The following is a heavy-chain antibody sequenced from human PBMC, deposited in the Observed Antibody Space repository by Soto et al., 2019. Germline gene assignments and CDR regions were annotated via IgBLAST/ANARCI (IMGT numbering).Heavy chain of an antibody. J-gene: IGHJ4*02. D-gene: IGHD2-8*01. V-gene: IGHV4-39*01. CDR2: IYYSGST. CDR1: GGSISSSTYY. Sequence: SETLSLTCTVSGGSISSSTYYWGWIRQPPGKGLEWIGNIYYSGSTYYNPSLKSRVTISVDPSKNQFSLKLRSVTAADTAVYYCARLDAVSYFDYWGQGTQVTVSS. CDR3: ARLDAVSYFDY.